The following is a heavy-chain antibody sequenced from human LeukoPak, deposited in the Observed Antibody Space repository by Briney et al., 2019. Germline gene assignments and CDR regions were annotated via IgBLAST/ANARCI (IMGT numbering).Heavy chain of an antibody. CDR3: ARGNSNSDY. J-gene: IGHJ4*02. D-gene: IGHD3-10*01. CDR1: GFTSDDDG. Sequence: PGGSLRLSCAASGFTSDDDGMSWVRQAPGKGLEWVSGIHRNGGSTGYADSVKGRFTISRDTAKNSLYLQMNSLRAEDTALYHCARGNSNSDYWGQGTLVTVSS. CDR2: IHRNGGST. V-gene: IGHV3-20*01.